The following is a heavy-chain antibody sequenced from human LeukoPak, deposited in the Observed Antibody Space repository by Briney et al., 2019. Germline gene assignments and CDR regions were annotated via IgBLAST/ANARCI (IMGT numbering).Heavy chain of an antibody. CDR1: GFSFTAYS. CDR3: ARRFDS. V-gene: IGHV3-48*01. J-gene: IGHJ4*02. Sequence: PGGSLRLSCAASGFSFTAYSMNWVRQAPGRGLEWISYIGPGGDIYYADSVTGRFTVSRDTAKNSLYLQMNGLRVGDTAVYYCARRFDSWGQGTLVIVSS. CDR2: IGPGGDI.